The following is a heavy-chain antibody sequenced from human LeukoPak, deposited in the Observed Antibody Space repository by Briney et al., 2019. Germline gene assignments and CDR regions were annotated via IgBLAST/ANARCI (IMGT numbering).Heavy chain of an antibody. CDR2: ISSSGSTI. CDR1: GFTFSSYE. V-gene: IGHV3-48*03. D-gene: IGHD6-19*01. CDR3: ARDALSYSSGWYDY. J-gene: IGHJ4*02. Sequence: GGSLRLSCAASGFTFSSYEMNWVRQAPGKGLEWVSYISSSGSTIYYADSVKGRFTNSRDNAKNSLYLQMNSLRVEDTAVYYCARDALSYSSGWYDYWGQGTLVTVSS.